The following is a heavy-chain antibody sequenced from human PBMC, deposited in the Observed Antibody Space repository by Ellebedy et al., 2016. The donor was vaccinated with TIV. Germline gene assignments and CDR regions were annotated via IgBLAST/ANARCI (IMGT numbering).Heavy chain of an antibody. D-gene: IGHD3-10*01. J-gene: IGHJ2*01. Sequence: GESLKISCAASGFTFSSYSMNWVRQTPGKGLEWVSSISSSSSYIYNADSVKGRFTISRDNPKNSLYLQMNSLRAKDTAVYYCARGKYEFGPSGWYFDLWGRGTLVTVSS. V-gene: IGHV3-21*01. CDR1: GFTFSSYS. CDR2: ISSSSSYI. CDR3: ARGKYEFGPSGWYFDL.